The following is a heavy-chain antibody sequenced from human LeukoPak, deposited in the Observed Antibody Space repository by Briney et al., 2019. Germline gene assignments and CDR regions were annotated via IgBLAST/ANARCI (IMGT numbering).Heavy chain of an antibody. V-gene: IGHV1-2*02. J-gene: IGHJ4*02. CDR1: GYTFTGYY. D-gene: IGHD6-13*01. CDR3: ARDFGAYSSSWYDY. CDR2: INPNSGGT. Sequence: ASVKVSCKASGYTFTGYYMHWVRQAPGQGLEWMGWINPNSGGTIYAQKFQGRVTMTRDTSISTVYMELSRLRSDDTAVYYCARDFGAYSSSWYDYWGQGTLVTVSS.